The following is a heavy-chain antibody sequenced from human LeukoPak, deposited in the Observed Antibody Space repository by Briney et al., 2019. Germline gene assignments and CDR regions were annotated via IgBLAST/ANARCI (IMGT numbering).Heavy chain of an antibody. J-gene: IGHJ5*02. Sequence: SETLSLTCTVSGGSISSYYWSWIRQPAGEGLEWIGRIYTSGSTNYNPSLKSRVTMSVDTSKNQFSLKLSSVTAADTAVYYCASEGYGSGSYYSAAWFDPRGQGTLVTVS. CDR1: GGSISSYY. V-gene: IGHV4-4*07. D-gene: IGHD3-10*01. CDR2: IYTSGST. CDR3: ASEGYGSGSYYSAAWFDP.